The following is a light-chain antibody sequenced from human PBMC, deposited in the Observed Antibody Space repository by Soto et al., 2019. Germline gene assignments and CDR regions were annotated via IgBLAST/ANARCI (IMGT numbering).Light chain of an antibody. V-gene: IGKV3-15*01. Sequence: EIVMTQSPATLSVSPGERATLSCSASQSVSSNLAWYQQKPGQAPRLLIYGASTRATGIPARFSGSGYGTEFTLTISSLQSEDFAVYYCQQYNNWPPRTFGQGTKVEIK. CDR2: GAS. CDR3: QQYNNWPPRT. J-gene: IGKJ1*01. CDR1: QSVSSN.